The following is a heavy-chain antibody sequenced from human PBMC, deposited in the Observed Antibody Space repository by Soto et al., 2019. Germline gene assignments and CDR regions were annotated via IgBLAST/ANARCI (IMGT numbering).Heavy chain of an antibody. J-gene: IGHJ4*02. CDR3: ARDLGYYASDGYFDY. CDR1: GFTFSDYY. CDR2: ISSSGNII. Sequence: GVSLRLSCAGSGFTFSDYYMSWIRQAPGKGLEWVSYISSSGNIIYYADSVKGRFTISRDNAKNSLYLQMNSLRAEDTAVYYCARDLGYYASDGYFDYWGQGTLVTVSS. D-gene: IGHD3-22*01. V-gene: IGHV3-11*01.